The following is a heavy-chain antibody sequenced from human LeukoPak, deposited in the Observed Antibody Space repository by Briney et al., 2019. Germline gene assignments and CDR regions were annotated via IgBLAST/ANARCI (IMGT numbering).Heavy chain of an antibody. V-gene: IGHV3-7*01. CDR2: INHNGNVN. J-gene: IGHJ4*02. CDR1: GFTFSSYW. Sequence: PGGSLRLSCAASGFTFSSYWMNWARQAPGKGLEWVASINHNGNVNYYVDSVKGRFTISRDNSKNTLYLQMNSLRAEDTAVYYCAKELAAAGDYWGQGTLVTVSS. CDR3: AKELAAAGDY. D-gene: IGHD6-13*01.